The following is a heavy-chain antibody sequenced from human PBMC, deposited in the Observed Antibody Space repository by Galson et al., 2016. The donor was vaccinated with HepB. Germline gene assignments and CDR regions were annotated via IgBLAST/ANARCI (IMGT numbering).Heavy chain of an antibody. CDR3: ARGSTGWNGFDP. V-gene: IGHV4-39*01. CDR2: IFYSGST. Sequence: SETLSLTCTVSGGSISTSGYYWGWIRQPPGKGREWIASIFYSGSTYYSPSPKSRVTKYIDPSKSQFSLKLSTVTAADAGIYYCARGSTGWNGFDPWGQGTLVTVSS. J-gene: IGHJ5*02. CDR1: GGSISTSGYY. D-gene: IGHD6-19*01.